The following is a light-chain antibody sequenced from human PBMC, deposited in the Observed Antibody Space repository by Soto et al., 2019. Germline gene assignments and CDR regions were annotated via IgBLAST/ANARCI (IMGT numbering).Light chain of an antibody. CDR1: QSVSRY. Sequence: EIVLTQSPATLSLSPGERATLSCRASQSVSRYLAWYQQKPGQAPRLLIYDASNRATGIPARFSGSGYGTDFTLTITSLEPEDFALYYCQQRSNWPSTFGGGTKVEI. CDR3: QQRSNWPST. V-gene: IGKV3-11*01. CDR2: DAS. J-gene: IGKJ4*01.